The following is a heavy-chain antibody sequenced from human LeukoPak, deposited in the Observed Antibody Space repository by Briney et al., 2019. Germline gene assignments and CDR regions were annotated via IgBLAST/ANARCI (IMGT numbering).Heavy chain of an antibody. J-gene: IGHJ3*01. CDR2: IHYSGNT. CDR3: ARDFTKTASPDAFDV. Sequence: SETLSLTCTVSGDSISNGGYHWTWIRQHPGKGLEWIGYIHYSGNTDSAPSLRSRLTISIDTSKHQFSLRLDSVTVADTAVYYCARDFTKTASPDAFDVWGHGTLVAVSS. CDR1: GDSISNGGYH. V-gene: IGHV4-31*03. D-gene: IGHD2-21*02.